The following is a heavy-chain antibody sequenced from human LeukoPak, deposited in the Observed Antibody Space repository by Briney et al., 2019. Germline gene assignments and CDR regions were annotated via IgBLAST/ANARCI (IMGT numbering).Heavy chain of an antibody. V-gene: IGHV1-69*13. CDR1: GGTFSSYA. Sequence: SVKVSCKASGGTFSSYAISWVRQAPGQGLEWMGGIIPIFGTANYAQKFQGRVTITADESTSTAYMELSSLRSEDTAVYYCARVVPAAIREFHYGMDVWGQGTTVTVSS. CDR3: ARVVPAAIREFHYGMDV. D-gene: IGHD2-2*01. J-gene: IGHJ6*02. CDR2: IIPIFGTA.